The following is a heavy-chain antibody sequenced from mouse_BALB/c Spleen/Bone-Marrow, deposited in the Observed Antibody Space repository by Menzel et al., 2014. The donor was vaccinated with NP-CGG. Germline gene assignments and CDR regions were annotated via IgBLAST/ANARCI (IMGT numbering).Heavy chain of an antibody. Sequence: VQLQQSGAELVRPGTSVKVSCKASGYAFTNYLIEWVKQRPGQGLEWIGVINPGSGGTNYNEKFKGKATLTADKSSSTAYMQLSSLTSDDSGVYFCARRDYAMGYRGQGTSVTVPP. CDR3: ARRDYAMGY. CDR2: INPGSGGT. V-gene: IGHV1-54*01. CDR1: GYAFTNYL. J-gene: IGHJ4*01.